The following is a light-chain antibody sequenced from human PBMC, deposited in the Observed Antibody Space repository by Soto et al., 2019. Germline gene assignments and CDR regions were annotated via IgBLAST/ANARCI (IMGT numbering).Light chain of an antibody. Sequence: DIQKTKFTSTLYASVGDRVTITCRATQSISIWLAWYQQKPGKAPKLLIYAASTLQSGVPSRFSGSGSGTEFTLTITSLQPDDFATYYCQQYYTYPLTFGQGTKADIK. V-gene: IGKV1-5*01. CDR3: QQYYTYPLT. CDR2: AAS. CDR1: QSISIW. J-gene: IGKJ1*01.